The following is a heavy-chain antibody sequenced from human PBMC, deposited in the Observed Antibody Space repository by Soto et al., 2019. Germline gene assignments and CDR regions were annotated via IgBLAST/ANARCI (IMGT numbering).Heavy chain of an antibody. D-gene: IGHD6-19*01. J-gene: IGHJ2*01. V-gene: IGHV3-23*01. CDR1: GFTFSSYA. CDR3: AKVLGSSGWVYWYFDL. Sequence: EVQLLESGGGLVQPGGSLRLSCAASGFTFSSYAMSWVRQAPGKGLVWVSAISGSGASTYYANSVKGRFTISRANSKNTLYLQMNSLRAEDTTVYDCAKVLGSSGWVYWYFDLWGRGTLVTVS. CDR2: ISGSGAST.